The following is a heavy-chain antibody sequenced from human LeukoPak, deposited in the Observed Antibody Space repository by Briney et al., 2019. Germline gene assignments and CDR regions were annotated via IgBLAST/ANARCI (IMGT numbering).Heavy chain of an antibody. J-gene: IGHJ6*03. CDR1: GYTFTTSW. CDR3: ARQINHYYYVDV. Sequence: GESLQISCQASGYTFTTSWIGWVRQMPGKGLEWMGIIYPGDSTTRYIPSFEGQVTISVDKSIDTAYLQWRSLKASDTAMYFCARQINHYYYVDVWGKGTTVTVSS. CDR2: IYPGDSTT. V-gene: IGHV5-51*01.